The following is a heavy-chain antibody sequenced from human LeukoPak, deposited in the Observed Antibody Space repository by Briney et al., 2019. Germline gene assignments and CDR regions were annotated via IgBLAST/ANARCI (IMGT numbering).Heavy chain of an antibody. D-gene: IGHD6-6*01. V-gene: IGHV3-7*01. Sequence: GGSLRLSCAASGSTFSSYWMSWVRQAPGKGLEWVANIKQDGSEKYYVDSVKGRFTISRDNAKNSLYLQMNSLRAEDTAVYYCASGPRSSDYYYYGMDVWGQGTTVTVSS. CDR1: GSTFSSYW. CDR2: IKQDGSEK. CDR3: ASGPRSSDYYYYGMDV. J-gene: IGHJ6*02.